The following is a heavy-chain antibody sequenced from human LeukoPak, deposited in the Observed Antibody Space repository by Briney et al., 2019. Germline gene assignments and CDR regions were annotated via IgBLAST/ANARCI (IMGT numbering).Heavy chain of an antibody. Sequence: SETLSLTCAVYGVSFSGYYWSWIRQPPGKGLEWIGEVNHGGSTNYNPSLKSRVTISIDTSKNQFSLKLSSVTAADTAVYYCASLWPYQLSAFDIWGQGTMVTVSS. CDR2: VNHGGST. D-gene: IGHD2-2*01. CDR1: GVSFSGYY. V-gene: IGHV4-34*01. CDR3: ASLWPYQLSAFDI. J-gene: IGHJ3*02.